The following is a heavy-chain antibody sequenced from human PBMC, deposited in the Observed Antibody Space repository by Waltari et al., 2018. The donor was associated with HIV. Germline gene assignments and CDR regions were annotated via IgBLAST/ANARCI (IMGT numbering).Heavy chain of an antibody. D-gene: IGHD2-21*01. CDR1: GFTFSLYW. V-gene: IGHV3-74*02. CDR3: AGAPDCGGGSCGGFHYHGLDV. J-gene: IGHJ6*02. Sequence: EVQVVQSVGDLVQPGGYLRLSCAASGFTFSLYWFPWVRQALGKGLVWVEGVEWEGSSKSYGDSVKCRCTITRDNAKNALYLKINSLRVDDTAVDYCAGAPDCGGGSCGGFHYHGLDVWGQGATATVS. CDR2: VEWEGSSK.